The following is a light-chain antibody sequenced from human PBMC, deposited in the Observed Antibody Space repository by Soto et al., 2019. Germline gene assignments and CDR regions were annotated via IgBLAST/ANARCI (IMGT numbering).Light chain of an antibody. Sequence: AIQMTQSPSSLSASVGDRVTITCRASQGIRNDLGYQQKPGKAPKLLIYAASSLQSGVPSRFSGSGSGTDFTLTISSLQPEDFATYYGLQDYNYPWTFGQGTKVEIK. CDR2: AAS. CDR3: LQDYNYPWT. J-gene: IGKJ1*01. V-gene: IGKV1-6*01. CDR1: QGIRND.